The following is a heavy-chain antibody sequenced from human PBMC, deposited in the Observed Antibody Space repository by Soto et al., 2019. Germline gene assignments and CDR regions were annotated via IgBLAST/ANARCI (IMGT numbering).Heavy chain of an antibody. CDR3: ARVKILRSSSRAGWYYGMDV. D-gene: IGHD6-13*01. Sequence: QVQLVQSGAEVKKPGASVKVSCKASGYTFTGYYMHWVRQAPGQGLEWMGWINPNSGGTNYAQKFQGRVTMTRDTSISTAYMELSRLRSDDTAVYYCARVKILRSSSRAGWYYGMDVWGQGTTVTVSS. CDR1: GYTFTGYY. CDR2: INPNSGGT. V-gene: IGHV1-2*02. J-gene: IGHJ6*02.